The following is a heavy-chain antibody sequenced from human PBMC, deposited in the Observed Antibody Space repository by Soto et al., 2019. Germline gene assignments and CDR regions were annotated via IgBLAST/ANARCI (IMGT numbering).Heavy chain of an antibody. D-gene: IGHD3-22*01. V-gene: IGHV3-30-3*01. J-gene: IGHJ3*02. CDR3: ARDRRITMIEAAFDI. CDR1: GFTFSSYA. CDR2: ISYDGSNK. Sequence: GGSLRLSCAASGFTFSSYAMHWVRQAPGKGLEWVAVISYDGSNKYYADSVKGRFTISRDNSKNTLYLQMNSLRAEDTAVYYCARDRRITMIEAAFDIWRQWTMVTVSS.